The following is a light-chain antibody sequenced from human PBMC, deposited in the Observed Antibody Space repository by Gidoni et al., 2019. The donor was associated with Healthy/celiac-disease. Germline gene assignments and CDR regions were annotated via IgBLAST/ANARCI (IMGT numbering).Light chain of an antibody. Sequence: IVLTQSPATLSLSPGERATLSCRASQRGSSYLAWYQQKPGQAARLLIYDASNRATGIPARFSGSGAGTDFTLTISSREPEDFAVYYCQQRSNWPPLTFGGGTKVEIK. CDR1: QRGSSY. V-gene: IGKV3-11*01. J-gene: IGKJ4*01. CDR2: DAS. CDR3: QQRSNWPPLT.